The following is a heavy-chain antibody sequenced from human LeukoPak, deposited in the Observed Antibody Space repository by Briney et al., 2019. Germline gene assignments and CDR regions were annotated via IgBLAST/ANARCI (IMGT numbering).Heavy chain of an antibody. CDR2: IYHSGST. Sequence: SETLSLTCSVSGYSISSAHFWGWIRQPPGKGLEWIGSIYHSGSTHYNPSLKSRVTISVDTSKNQFSLKLSSVTAADTAVYYCARGQASYGVYFDYWGQGTLVTVSS. CDR1: GYSISSAHF. D-gene: IGHD3-10*01. J-gene: IGHJ4*02. CDR3: ARGQASYGVYFDY. V-gene: IGHV4-38-2*02.